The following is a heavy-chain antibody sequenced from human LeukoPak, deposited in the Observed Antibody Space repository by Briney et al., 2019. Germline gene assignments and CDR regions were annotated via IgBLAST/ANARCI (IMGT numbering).Heavy chain of an antibody. Sequence: GGSLRLSCAASGFSFNNAWMNWVRQAPGKGLEWVPAISGSGGSTYYADSVKGRFTISRDNSKNTLYLQMNSLRAEDTAVYYCAKDFRRDAFDIWGQGTMVTVSS. J-gene: IGHJ3*02. CDR2: ISGSGGST. CDR3: AKDFRRDAFDI. CDR1: GFSFNNAW. V-gene: IGHV3-23*01.